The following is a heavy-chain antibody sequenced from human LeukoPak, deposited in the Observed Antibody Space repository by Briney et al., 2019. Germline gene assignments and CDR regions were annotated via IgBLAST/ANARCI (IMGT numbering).Heavy chain of an antibody. CDR2: MYHSGNT. CDR1: GGSFSSYY. D-gene: IGHD5-24*01. CDR3: ARGRRDGYNLKYFDY. Sequence: SETLSLTCAVYGGSFSSYYWSFIRQPPGKGLEWIGNMYHSGNTYYNPSLKSRVTISVDTSKNQFSLKLSSVAAADTAVYYCARGRRDGYNLKYFDYGGQGTLVTVSS. V-gene: IGHV4-34*01. J-gene: IGHJ4*02.